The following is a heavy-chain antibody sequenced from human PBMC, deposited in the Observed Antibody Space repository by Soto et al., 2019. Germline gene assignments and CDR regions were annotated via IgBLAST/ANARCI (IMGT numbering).Heavy chain of an antibody. V-gene: IGHV1-2*02. Sequence: GASVKVSCKASGYTFTGYYMHWVRQAPGQGLEWMGWINPNSGGTNYAQKFQGRVTMTRDTSISTAYMELSRLRSDDTAVYYCARDREAYSYGWRFTYWGQGTLVTVSS. D-gene: IGHD5-18*01. J-gene: IGHJ4*02. CDR2: INPNSGGT. CDR3: ARDREAYSYGWRFTY. CDR1: GYTFTGYY.